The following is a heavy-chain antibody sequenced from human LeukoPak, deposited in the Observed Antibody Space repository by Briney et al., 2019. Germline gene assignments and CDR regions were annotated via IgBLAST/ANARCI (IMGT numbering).Heavy chain of an antibody. CDR2: IYYGGGT. J-gene: IGHJ4*02. D-gene: IGHD1-26*01. CDR1: RGSTCSDN. CDR3: ARGRLGGTY. V-gene: IGHV4-59*08. Sequence: SETLSVTPTDPRGSTCSDNWSWMRQPPGEGLWWGGYIYYGGGTDYNPSLRSRVTISLDTSKTQFSLMLTSVTAAHTARYYCARGRLGGTYWGQRKPVTVSS.